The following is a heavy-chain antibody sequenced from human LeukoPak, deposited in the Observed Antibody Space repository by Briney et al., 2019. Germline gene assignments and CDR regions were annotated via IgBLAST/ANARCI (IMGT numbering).Heavy chain of an antibody. Sequence: SETLSLTCTVSGGSISSYYWSWIRQPPGKGLEWIGYIYYSGSTNYNPSLKSRVTISADTSKDQFSLKLSSVTAADTAVYYCARDPGHSGSGSYLWGQGTLVTVSS. V-gene: IGHV4-59*12. CDR1: GGSISSYY. J-gene: IGHJ4*02. CDR2: IYYSGST. D-gene: IGHD3-10*01. CDR3: ARDPGHSGSGSYL.